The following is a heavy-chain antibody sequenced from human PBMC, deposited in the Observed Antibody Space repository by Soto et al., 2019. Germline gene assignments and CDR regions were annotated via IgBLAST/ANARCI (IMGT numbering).Heavy chain of an antibody. CDR3: ARDLSRYYDSSGYYSPVY. Sequence: GGSLRLSCAASGFTFSSYAMHWVRQAPGKGLEWVAVISYDGSNKYYADSVKGRFTISRDNSKNTLYLQMNSLRAEDTAVYYCARDLSRYYDSSGYYSPVYWGQGTLVTVSS. J-gene: IGHJ4*02. V-gene: IGHV3-30-3*01. D-gene: IGHD3-22*01. CDR2: ISYDGSNK. CDR1: GFTFSSYA.